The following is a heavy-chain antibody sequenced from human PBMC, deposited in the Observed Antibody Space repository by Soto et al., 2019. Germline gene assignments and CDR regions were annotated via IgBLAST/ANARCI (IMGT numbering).Heavy chain of an antibody. V-gene: IGHV1-69*01. Sequence: SVNVSCKASGGTFSSYAISWVRQAPGQWLELMGGIIPIFGTANYAQKFQGRVTITADESTGTAYMELSSLRSEDTAVYYCAIPPKATWTYADEYYVMDVWGQGTTVTVSS. CDR2: IIPIFGTA. J-gene: IGHJ6*01. CDR3: AIPPKATWTYADEYYVMDV. D-gene: IGHD1-7*01. CDR1: GGTFSSYA.